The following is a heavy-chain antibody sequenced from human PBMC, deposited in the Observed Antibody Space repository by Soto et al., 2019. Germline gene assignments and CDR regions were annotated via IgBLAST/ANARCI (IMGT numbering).Heavy chain of an antibody. CDR2: ISSSSSTI. CDR3: ARGIIAAAGRWFDP. V-gene: IGHV3-48*01. J-gene: IGHJ5*02. Sequence: EVQLVESGGGLVQPGGSLRLSCAASGFTFSSYSMNWVGQAPGKRLEWVSYISSSSSTIYYADSVKGRFTISRDNAKNSLYKQMTSLRAVDTAVYDCARGIIAAAGRWFDPWGQGTRFTVSS. D-gene: IGHD6-13*01. CDR1: GFTFSSYS.